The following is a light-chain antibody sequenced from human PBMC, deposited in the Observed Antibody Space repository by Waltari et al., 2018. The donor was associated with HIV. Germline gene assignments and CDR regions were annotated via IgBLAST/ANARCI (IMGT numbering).Light chain of an antibody. CDR3: SSYTSSSTLYYV. V-gene: IGLV2-14*01. CDR2: EVS. J-gene: IGLJ1*01. CDR1: SSDVGAYNY. Sequence: QSALTQPASVSGSPGQSITISSTGTSSDVGAYNYVSWYQQHPGKAPKLMIYEVSNRPSGVSNRFSGSKSGNTASLTISGLQAEDEADYYCSSYTSSSTLYYVFGTGTKVTVL.